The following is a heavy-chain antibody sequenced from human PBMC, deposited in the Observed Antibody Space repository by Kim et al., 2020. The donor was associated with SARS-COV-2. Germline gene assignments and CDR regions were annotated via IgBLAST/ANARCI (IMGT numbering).Heavy chain of an antibody. J-gene: IGHJ6*02. D-gene: IGHD6-19*01. CDR1: GGSISSYY. CDR2: IYYSGST. Sequence: SETLSLTCTVSGGSISSYYWSWIRQPPGKGLEWIGYIYYSGSTNYNPSLKSRVTISVDTSKNQFSLKLSSVTAADTAVYYCARGGIAVAKERLYYYYGMDVWGQGTTVTVSS. CDR3: ARGGIAVAKERLYYYYGMDV. V-gene: IGHV4-59*13.